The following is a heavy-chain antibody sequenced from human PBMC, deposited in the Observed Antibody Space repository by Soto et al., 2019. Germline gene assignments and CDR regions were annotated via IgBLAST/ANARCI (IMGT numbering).Heavy chain of an antibody. V-gene: IGHV3-30-3*01. Sequence: GGSLRLSCAASGFTFSSYAMHWVRQAPGKGLEWVAVISYDGSSKYYADSVKGRFTISRDNSKNTLYLQMNSLRAEDTAVYYCVRGELGGPLSFFACWGQGTLVPVSS. CDR1: GFTFSSYA. D-gene: IGHD3-16*01. CDR2: ISYDGSSK. CDR3: VRGELGGPLSFFAC. J-gene: IGHJ4*02.